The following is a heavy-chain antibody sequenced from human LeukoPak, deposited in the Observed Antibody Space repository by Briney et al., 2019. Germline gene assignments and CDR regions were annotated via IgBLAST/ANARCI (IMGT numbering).Heavy chain of an antibody. J-gene: IGHJ4*02. D-gene: IGHD3-10*01. CDR1: GFIFSNNW. V-gene: IGHV3-7*01. CDR2: VKKDAGEK. Sequence: GGSLRLSCAASGFIFSNNWMTWVRQPPGKGLEWVASVKKDAGEKYYVDSVKGRFTISRDNAKNSLYLQMSSLRVEDTAVYYCARGPPYGSRSDYFDYWGQGALVTVSA. CDR3: ARGPPYGSRSDYFDY.